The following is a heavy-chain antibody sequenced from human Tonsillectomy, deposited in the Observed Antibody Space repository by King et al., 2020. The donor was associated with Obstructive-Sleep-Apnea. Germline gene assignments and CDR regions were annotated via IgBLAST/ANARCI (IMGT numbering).Heavy chain of an antibody. V-gene: IGHV4-59*08. CDR1: GGSISSYY. CDR2: IYYNGNT. Sequence: QLQESGPGLVKPSETLSLTCTVSGGSISSYYWSWIRQPPGKGLEWLGYIYYNGNTYYSPSLKSRVTMSVDTSKKQFSLTLSSVPAADTAVYYCARHTYYGSGGNPDFWGQGTLVTVSS. J-gene: IGHJ4*02. CDR3: ARHTYYGSGGNPDF. D-gene: IGHD3-10*01.